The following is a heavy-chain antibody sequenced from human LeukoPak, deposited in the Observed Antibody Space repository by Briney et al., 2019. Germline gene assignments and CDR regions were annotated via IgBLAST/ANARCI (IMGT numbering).Heavy chain of an antibody. D-gene: IGHD2-15*01. J-gene: IGHJ4*02. CDR3: ARDFTYSSGGIYYDRFDY. Sequence: GGSLRLSCAVSEFTFSTYWMTWVRQAPGKGLEWVATINQDGSKINYVDSVRGRFTISRDNAKNSLYLQMNSLRAEDTAVYYCARDFTYSSGGIYYDRFDYWGQGTLVTVSS. CDR1: EFTFSTYW. V-gene: IGHV3-7*01. CDR2: INQDGSKI.